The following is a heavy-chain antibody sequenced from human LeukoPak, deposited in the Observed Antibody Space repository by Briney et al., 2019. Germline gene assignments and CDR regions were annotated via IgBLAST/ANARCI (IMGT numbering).Heavy chain of an antibody. D-gene: IGHD3-16*02. V-gene: IGHV3-64*02. J-gene: IGHJ4*02. CDR3: TRGPGYDYVWGSYRADY. CDR1: GFIFYSYA. CDR2: ITSSGSST. Sequence: GGSLRLSCAGSGFIFYSYAMHWVRQAPGRGLEYVAAITSSGSSTFYADSVKGRFTTSRDNSNNTLYLQMGSLRPEDMAVYYCTRGPGYDYVWGSYRADYWGQGTLVTVSS.